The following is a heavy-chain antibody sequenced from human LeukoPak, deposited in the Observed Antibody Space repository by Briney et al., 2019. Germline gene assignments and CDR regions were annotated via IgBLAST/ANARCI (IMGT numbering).Heavy chain of an antibody. Sequence: GGSLRLSCAASAFTFSSYSMNWVRQAPGKGLEWVSSISSSSSTIYYADSVKGRFTISRDNAKNSLYLQMNSLRAEDTAVYYCARDSEDSSGYYSGFDYWGQGTLVTVSS. D-gene: IGHD3-22*01. J-gene: IGHJ4*02. CDR2: ISSSSSTI. V-gene: IGHV3-48*01. CDR3: ARDSEDSSGYYSGFDY. CDR1: AFTFSSYS.